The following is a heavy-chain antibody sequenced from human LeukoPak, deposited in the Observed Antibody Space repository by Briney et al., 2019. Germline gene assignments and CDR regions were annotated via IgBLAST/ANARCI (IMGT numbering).Heavy chain of an antibody. D-gene: IGHD3-16*01. V-gene: IGHV3-7*03. CDR3: ARVAGTIRIWPQPFGDGMDV. J-gene: IGHJ6*02. CDR1: GFTFSSYW. Sequence: GGSLRLSCAASGFTFSSYWMSWVRQAPGKGLEWVVNIKQDGSEKYYVDSVKGRFTISRDNAKNSLYLQMNSLRAEDTALYYCARVAGTIRIWPQPFGDGMDVWGQGTTVTVSS. CDR2: IKQDGSEK.